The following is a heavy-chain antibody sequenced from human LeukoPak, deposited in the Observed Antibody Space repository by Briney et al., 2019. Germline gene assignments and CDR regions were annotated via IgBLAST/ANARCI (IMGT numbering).Heavy chain of an antibody. D-gene: IGHD4-17*01. V-gene: IGHV3-23*01. CDR1: GFTLSSYA. CDR3: AKEGYGDYVN. CDR2: ISGSGGTT. Sequence: GGSLRLSCAASGFTLSSYAMSWVRQAPGKGLEWVSAISGSGGTTSYAASVKGRFTISRDNSKNTLYLQMNSVRAEDTAVYYCAKEGYGDYVNWGQGTLVSVSS. J-gene: IGHJ4*02.